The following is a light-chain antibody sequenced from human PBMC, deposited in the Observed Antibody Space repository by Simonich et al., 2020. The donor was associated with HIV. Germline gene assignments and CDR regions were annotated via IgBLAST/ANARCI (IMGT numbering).Light chain of an antibody. CDR2: VLS. V-gene: IGKV3-15*01. J-gene: IGKJ5*01. CDR3: QQYNTWVSIT. CDR1: QRVNSN. Sequence: EIVMTQSPATLSVSPGERATLSCRAGQRVNSNVSWYQQKPGQAPRLLIYVLSTRATDIPARFSGSGSGTEFTLTISSIQSEDFAVYYCQQYNTWVSITFGQGTRLEMK.